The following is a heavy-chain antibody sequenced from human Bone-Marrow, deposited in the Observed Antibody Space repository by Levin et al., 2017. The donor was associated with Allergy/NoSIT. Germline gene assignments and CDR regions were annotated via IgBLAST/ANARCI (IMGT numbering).Heavy chain of an antibody. Sequence: SETLSLTCTVSGGSISSSSYYWGWIRQPPGKGLEWIGSIYYSGSTYYNPSLKSRVTISVDTSKNQFSLKLSSVTAADTAVYYCASLLGLYYYGMDVWGQGTTVTVSS. CDR2: IYYSGST. V-gene: IGHV4-39*01. J-gene: IGHJ6*02. CDR3: ASLLGLYYYGMDV. D-gene: IGHD2-8*02. CDR1: GGSISSSSYY.